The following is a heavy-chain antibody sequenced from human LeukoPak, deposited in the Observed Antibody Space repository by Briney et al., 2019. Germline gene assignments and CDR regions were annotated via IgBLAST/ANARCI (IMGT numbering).Heavy chain of an antibody. CDR2: IYHSGST. CDR3: ARRAVVGIDY. V-gene: IGHV4-38-2*02. CDR1: GYSISSGYY. J-gene: IGHJ4*02. D-gene: IGHD1-26*01. Sequence: SETLSLTCTVSGYSISSGYYWGWIRQPPGKGLEWIGSIYHSGSTYYNPSLKSRVTISVDTSRNQFSLKLDSVTAADTAVYYCARRAVVGIDYWGQGTLVTVSS.